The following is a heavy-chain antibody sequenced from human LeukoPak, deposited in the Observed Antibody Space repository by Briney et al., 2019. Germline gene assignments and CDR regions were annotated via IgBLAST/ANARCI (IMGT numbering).Heavy chain of an antibody. Sequence: SETLSLTCAGYAGSFSGYYWSWIRPPPGKGREWIGEINHSGTTNYNTFLKSRATISVDTSKNQFSLKLSSVTAADTAVYYCARGRGIGSSWYICYYYYLDVWGKGTTVTVSS. CDR1: AGSFSGYY. CDR3: ARGRGIGSSWYICYYYYLDV. J-gene: IGHJ6*03. V-gene: IGHV4-34*01. D-gene: IGHD6-13*01. CDR2: INHSGTT.